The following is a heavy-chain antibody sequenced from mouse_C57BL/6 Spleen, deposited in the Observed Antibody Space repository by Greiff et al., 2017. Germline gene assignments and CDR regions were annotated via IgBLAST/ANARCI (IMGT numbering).Heavy chain of an antibody. CDR1: GYTFTSYW. Sequence: QVQLQQPGAELVKPGASVKMSCKASGYTFTSYWITWVKQRPGQGLEWIGDIYPGSGSTNYNEKFKSKATLTVDTSSGTAYMQLSSLTSADSAVYYGARYDYEGYYAMDYWGQGTSVTVSS. D-gene: IGHD2-4*01. CDR2: IYPGSGST. V-gene: IGHV1-55*01. J-gene: IGHJ4*01. CDR3: ARYDYEGYYAMDY.